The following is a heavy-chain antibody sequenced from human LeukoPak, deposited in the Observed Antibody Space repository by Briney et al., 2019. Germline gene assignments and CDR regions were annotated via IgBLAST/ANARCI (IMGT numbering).Heavy chain of an antibody. CDR2: ISYDGSNK. CDR3: VRDSGFSGTQRGEY. CDR1: GFTFSSYA. Sequence: GGSLRLSCAASGFTFSSYAMSWVRQAPGKGLEWVAVISYDGSNKYCADSVKGRFTVSRDNSKNTLYLQMNSLRAEDTAVYYCVRDSGFSGTQRGEYWGQGTLVTVSS. D-gene: IGHD3/OR15-3a*01. V-gene: IGHV3-30*04. J-gene: IGHJ4*02.